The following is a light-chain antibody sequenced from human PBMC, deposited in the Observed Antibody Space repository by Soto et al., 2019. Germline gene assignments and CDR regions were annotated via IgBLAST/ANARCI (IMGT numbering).Light chain of an antibody. CDR3: CSYAGSSSAYV. J-gene: IGLJ1*01. V-gene: IGLV2-23*02. CDR2: EVS. Sequence: QSALTQPASVSGSPGQSITISCTGTSSDVGSYNVVSWYQQHPGKAPKLLTYEVSKRPSGVSDRFSGSKSGNTASLTISGLQAEDEADYHCCSYAGSSSAYVFGTGTKVTVL. CDR1: SSDVGSYNV.